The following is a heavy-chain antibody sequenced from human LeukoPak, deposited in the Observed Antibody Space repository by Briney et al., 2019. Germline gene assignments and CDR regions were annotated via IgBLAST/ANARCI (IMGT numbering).Heavy chain of an antibody. CDR2: INSDGRST. D-gene: IGHD3-22*01. V-gene: IGHV3-74*01. CDR3: AKDRARSHPYDTSGLTPSDH. CDR1: GFTFNNYW. Sequence: GGSLRLSCAASGFTFNNYWMHWVRQAPGEGLVWISRINSDGRSTNYADSVKGRFTISRDSSRNTLYLQMTSLRAEDTAVYYCAKDRARSHPYDTSGLTPSDHWGQGTLVTVSS. J-gene: IGHJ5*02.